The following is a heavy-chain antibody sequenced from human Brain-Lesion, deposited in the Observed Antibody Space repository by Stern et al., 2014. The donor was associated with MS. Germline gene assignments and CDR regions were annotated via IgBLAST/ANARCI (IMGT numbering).Heavy chain of an antibody. CDR3: ARVDCSGTNCFYYYYGMDV. V-gene: IGHV3-21*01. J-gene: IGHJ6*02. CDR2: ISVGTDYI. Sequence: EVQLEESGGGLVKPGGSLRLSCEASGFTFNSYSMNWVRQAPGKGLEWVSSISVGTDYIYYADSVKGRFTISRDNAKNSLFLQMNPLRAEDTGVYYCARVDCSGTNCFYYYYGMDVWAKGPRSPSP. D-gene: IGHD2-2*01. CDR1: GFTFNSYS.